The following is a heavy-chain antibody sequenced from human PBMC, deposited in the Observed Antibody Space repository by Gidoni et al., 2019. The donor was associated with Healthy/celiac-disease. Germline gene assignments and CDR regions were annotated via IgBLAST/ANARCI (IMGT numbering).Heavy chain of an antibody. CDR1: GFTFSAHY. V-gene: IGHV3-72*01. D-gene: IGHD4-17*01. CDR3: AREKVTTSPDAFDI. Sequence: EVQLVESGGGLVQPGGSLRLSCAASGFTFSAHYMDWVRQAPGKGLEWVGRTRNKANSYTTEYAASVKGRFTISRDDSKNSLYLQMNSLKTEDTAVYYCAREKVTTSPDAFDIWGQGTMVTVSS. J-gene: IGHJ3*02. CDR2: TRNKANSYTT.